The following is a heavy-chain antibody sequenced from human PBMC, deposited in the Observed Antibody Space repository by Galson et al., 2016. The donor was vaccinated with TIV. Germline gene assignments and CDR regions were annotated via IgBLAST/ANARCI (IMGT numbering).Heavy chain of an antibody. Sequence: SLRLSCAASGFTFSSYGMHWVRQAPGKGLEWVAVISFDGSNKYYAESVKGRFTISRDTSKNTLYLQMNSLRAEDTAVYYCARPASLGYFDWLPPDSWGQGTLVTVSS. CDR1: GFTFSSYG. J-gene: IGHJ4*02. D-gene: IGHD3-9*01. CDR2: ISFDGSNK. CDR3: ARPASLGYFDWLPPDS. V-gene: IGHV3-30*03.